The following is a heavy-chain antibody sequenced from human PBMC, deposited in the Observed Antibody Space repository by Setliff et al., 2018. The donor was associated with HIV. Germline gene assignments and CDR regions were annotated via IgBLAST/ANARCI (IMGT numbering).Heavy chain of an antibody. D-gene: IGHD5-18*01. CDR1: GDSTSSSSSY. Sequence: SETLSLTCTVSGDSTSSSSSYWGWIRQPPGKGLEWIGSIYYSGSTYYNPSLKSRATISVDTSKNQFSLKLNSVTAAGTAVYYCARTRGYTYGYIDSWAQGTLVTAPQ. J-gene: IGHJ4*02. CDR2: IYYSGST. CDR3: ARTRGYTYGYIDS. V-gene: IGHV4-39*01.